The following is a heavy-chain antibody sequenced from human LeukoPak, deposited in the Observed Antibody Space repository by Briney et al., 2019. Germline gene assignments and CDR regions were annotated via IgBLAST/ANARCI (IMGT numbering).Heavy chain of an antibody. V-gene: IGHV3-48*03. J-gene: IGHJ6*03. Sequence: GGSLRLSCAASGFTFSDYEMNWVRQAPGKGLEWILHISTSGIIIHYADSVKGRFTISRDNAKNSLYLQMNSLRAEDTALYFCARDATTEPGTVYMDVWGKGTTVTISS. CDR3: ARDATTEPGTVYMDV. D-gene: IGHD6-13*01. CDR1: GFTFSDYE. CDR2: ISTSGIII.